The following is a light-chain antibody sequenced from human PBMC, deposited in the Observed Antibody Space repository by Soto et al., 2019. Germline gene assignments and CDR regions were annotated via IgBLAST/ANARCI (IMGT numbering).Light chain of an antibody. J-gene: IGKJ1*01. V-gene: IGKV1-5*01. CDR3: QLYNSYSGT. CDR2: DAS. Sequence: GDRVTITCRASQSISSWLAWYQQKPGKAPKLLIYDASSLESGVPSRFSGSGSGTEFTLTISSLQPDDFATYYCQLYNSYSGTFGQGTKVEIK. CDR1: QSISSW.